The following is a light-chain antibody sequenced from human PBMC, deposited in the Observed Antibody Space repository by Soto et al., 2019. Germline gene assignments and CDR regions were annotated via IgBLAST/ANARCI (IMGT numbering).Light chain of an antibody. CDR3: SSYTGSNTHVV. CDR2: DVS. J-gene: IGLJ2*01. CDR1: SSDVGGYDY. Sequence: QYALTQPASVSGSPGQSITISCTGTSSDVGGYDYVSWYQQHPGKAPKLMIYDVSNRPSGVSNRFSGSKSGNTASLTISGLQAEDEADYYCSSYTGSNTHVVFGGGTKLTVL. V-gene: IGLV2-14*01.